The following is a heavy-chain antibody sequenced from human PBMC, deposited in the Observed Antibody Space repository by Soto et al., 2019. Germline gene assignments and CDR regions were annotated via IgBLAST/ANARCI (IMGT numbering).Heavy chain of an antibody. V-gene: IGHV2-26*01. Sequence: QVTLKESGPVLVKPTETLTLRCTVSGLSITDSEMGVSWIRQPPGQPLEWLAHIDSSGEKSYRTFLKSRLAIPKDTTKSQIALTMTNMDRADTATTSGARSPLAVAASPWFDPWGQGTPVPVSS. CDR2: IDSSGEK. D-gene: IGHD2-2*01. CDR3: ARSPLAVAASPWFDP. CDR1: GLSITDSEMG. J-gene: IGHJ5*02.